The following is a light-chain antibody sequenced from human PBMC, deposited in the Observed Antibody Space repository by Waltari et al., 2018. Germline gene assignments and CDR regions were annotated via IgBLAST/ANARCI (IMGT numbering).Light chain of an antibody. Sequence: QSALTQPAPVSGSPGQSITISCTGTSTNVGAYNYFSWYQQHPGKAPKIMIYDVSNRSSGVSNRFSGSKSGNTASLTISGLQAEDEADYYCSSYRRSNTLVFGGGTKVTVL. J-gene: IGLJ2*01. CDR3: SSYRRSNTLV. V-gene: IGLV2-14*03. CDR2: DVS. CDR1: STNVGAYNY.